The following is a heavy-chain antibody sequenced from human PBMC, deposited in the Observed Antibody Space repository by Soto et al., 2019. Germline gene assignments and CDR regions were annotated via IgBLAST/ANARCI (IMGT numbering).Heavy chain of an antibody. CDR1: GYTFTSYA. J-gene: IGHJ5*02. V-gene: IGHV1-3*05. CDR2: INAGNGNT. CDR3: VRGVADDYDGGWDWFDP. D-gene: IGHD4-17*01. Sequence: QVQLVQSGAEEKKPGASVKVSCKASGYTFTSYAMHWVRQAPGQRLEWMGWINAGNGNTKYSQTFQGRVTITRDTSASTAYMELSSLRSEDTAVYYCVRGVADDYDGGWDWFDPWGQGTLVTVSS.